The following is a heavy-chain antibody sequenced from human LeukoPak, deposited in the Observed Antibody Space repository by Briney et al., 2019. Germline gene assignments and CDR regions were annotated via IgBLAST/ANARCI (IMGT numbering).Heavy chain of an antibody. V-gene: IGHV4-59*01. CDR2: IYYSGST. CDR3: ARDIFSCSGGKCYYNDAFDV. J-gene: IGHJ3*01. Sequence: SETLSLTCTVSGGSINSYYWSWIRQPPGKGLEWIGYIYYSGSTNYNPSLKSRVTISVDTSKNQFSLRLSSVTAADTAVYYCARDIFSCSGGKCYYNDAFDVWGQGTMVTVSS. CDR1: GGSINSYY. D-gene: IGHD2-15*01.